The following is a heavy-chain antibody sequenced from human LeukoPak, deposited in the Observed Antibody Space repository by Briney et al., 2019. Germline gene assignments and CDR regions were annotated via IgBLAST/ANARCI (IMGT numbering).Heavy chain of an antibody. CDR1: GFTFSTYA. D-gene: IGHD3-3*01. CDR3: AKFYYDFWSGYFDY. V-gene: IGHV3-23*01. Sequence: VQPGGSLTLSCAASGFTFSTYAMGWVRPAPGEGLRWVSSISGNGVTTYYADSVKGRFTISRDNSKNTLYLQMNSLRAEDTAVYYCAKFYYDFWSGYFDYWGQGTLVTVSS. CDR2: ISGNGVTT. J-gene: IGHJ4*02.